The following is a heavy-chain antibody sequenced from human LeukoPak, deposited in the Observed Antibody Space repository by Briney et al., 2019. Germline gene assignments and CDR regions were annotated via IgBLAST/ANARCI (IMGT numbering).Heavy chain of an antibody. CDR3: ARAPSGWTYYYYGMGV. J-gene: IGHJ6*02. V-gene: IGHV3-7*01. Sequence: PGGSLRLSCAASGFTFSSYWMSWVRQAPGKGLEWVANIKQDGSEKYYVDSVKGRFTISRDNAKNLLYLQMNSLRAEDTAVYYCARAPSGWTYYYYGMGVWGQGTTVTVSS. CDR1: GFTFSSYW. D-gene: IGHD6-19*01. CDR2: IKQDGSEK.